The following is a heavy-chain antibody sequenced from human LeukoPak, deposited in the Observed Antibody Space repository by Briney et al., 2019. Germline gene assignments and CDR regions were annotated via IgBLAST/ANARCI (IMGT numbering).Heavy chain of an antibody. CDR3: AKDQGDYGDLYNWFDP. CDR1: GFTFSSYA. D-gene: IGHD4-17*01. Sequence: GGSLRLSCAASGFTFSSYAMSWVRQAPGKGLEWVSAISGSGGSTYYADSVKGRFTISRDNSKNTLYLQMNSLRAEDTAVYYCAKDQGDYGDLYNWFDPWGQGTQVTVSS. V-gene: IGHV3-23*01. CDR2: ISGSGGST. J-gene: IGHJ5*02.